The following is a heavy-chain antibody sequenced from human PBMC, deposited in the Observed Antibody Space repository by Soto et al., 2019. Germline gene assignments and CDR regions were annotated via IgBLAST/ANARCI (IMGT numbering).Heavy chain of an antibody. CDR1: GFTFSTYA. CDR2: ISSGSSYI. D-gene: IGHD3-10*01. Sequence: GSLRLSCAASGFTFSTYAMNWVRQAPGKGLEWISSISSGSSYIYYAGSVKGRFTISRDNAKNSLFLQMNSLRADDTAVYYCARDILSGGAYPDSWGQGTKVTVSS. CDR3: ARDILSGGAYPDS. J-gene: IGHJ5*01. V-gene: IGHV3-21*01.